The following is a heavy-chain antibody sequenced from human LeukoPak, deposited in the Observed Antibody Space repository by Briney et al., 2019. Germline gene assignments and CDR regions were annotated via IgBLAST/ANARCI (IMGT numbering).Heavy chain of an antibody. D-gene: IGHD6-13*01. CDR1: GYSISSGYY. J-gene: IGHJ4*02. CDR2: IYHGGST. CDR3: VRLGRAAGFYFFDY. Sequence: SETLSLTCTVSGYSISSGYYWGWIRQPPGKGLEWIGSIYHGGSTYYNPSLKSRVTMSVDTSKNQFSLKLSSVTAADTAVYYCVRLGRAAGFYFFDYWGQGSLVTVSS. V-gene: IGHV4-38-2*02.